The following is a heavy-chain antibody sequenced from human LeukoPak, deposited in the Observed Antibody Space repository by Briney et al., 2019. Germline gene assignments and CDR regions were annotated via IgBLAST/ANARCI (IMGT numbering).Heavy chain of an antibody. CDR3: ARDQDYDFWSGYYFDY. CDR2: IIPIFGTA. Sequence: ASVKVSCKASGGAFSSYAISWVRQAPGQGLEWMGGIIPIFGTANYAQKFQGRVTITADKSTSTAYMELRSLRSDDTAVYYCARDQDYDFWSGYYFDYWGQGTLVTVSS. V-gene: IGHV1-69*06. D-gene: IGHD3-3*01. J-gene: IGHJ4*02. CDR1: GGAFSSYA.